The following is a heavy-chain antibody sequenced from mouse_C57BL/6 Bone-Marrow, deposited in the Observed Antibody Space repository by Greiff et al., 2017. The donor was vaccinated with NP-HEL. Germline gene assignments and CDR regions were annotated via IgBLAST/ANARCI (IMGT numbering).Heavy chain of an antibody. CDR2: IWSGGST. Sequence: QVQLKESGPGLVQPSQSLSITCTVSGFSLTSYGVHWVRQSPGKGLEWLGVIWSGGSTDYNAAFISRLSISKDNTKSQVFFKMNSLQADDTAIYYCARDHFDYWGQGTTLTVSS. CDR1: GFSLTSYG. V-gene: IGHV2-2*01. CDR3: ARDHFDY. J-gene: IGHJ2*01.